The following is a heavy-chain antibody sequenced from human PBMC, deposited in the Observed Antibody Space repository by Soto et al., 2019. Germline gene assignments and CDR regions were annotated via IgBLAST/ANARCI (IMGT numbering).Heavy chain of an antibody. J-gene: IGHJ4*02. D-gene: IGHD6-13*01. V-gene: IGHV3-53*01. CDR1: GFTVSSNY. CDR2: IYSGGST. CDR3: ARSSNSIAAAGTGFDY. Sequence: GSLRLSCAASGFTVSSNYMSWVRQAPGKGLEWVSVIYSGGSTYYADSVKGRFTISRDNSKNTLYLQMNSLRAEDTAVYYCARSSNSIAAAGTGFDYWGQGTLVTVSS.